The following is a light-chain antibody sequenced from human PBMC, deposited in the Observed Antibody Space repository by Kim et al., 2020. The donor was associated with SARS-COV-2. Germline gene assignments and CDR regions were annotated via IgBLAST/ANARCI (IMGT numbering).Light chain of an antibody. CDR3: SSFTTRSTLV. Sequence: QSALTQPASVSGSPGQSISISCTGTSSNIGSYNYVSWHQQHPGKAPKLMIYDVNKRPSGISGRFSGSKSGSTASLTISGLQAEDEADYYCSSFTTRSTLVFGGGTQLTVL. J-gene: IGLJ3*02. V-gene: IGLV2-14*03. CDR2: DVN. CDR1: SSNIGSYNY.